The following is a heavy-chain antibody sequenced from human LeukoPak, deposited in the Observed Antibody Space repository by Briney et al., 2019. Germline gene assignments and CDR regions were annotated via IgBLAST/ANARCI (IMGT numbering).Heavy chain of an antibody. D-gene: IGHD4-17*01. V-gene: IGHV3-23*01. CDR3: AKDSGYSDGLSVLDQ. CDR1: GFTFSSYA. Sequence: GGSLRLSCAASGFTFSSYAMSWVRQAPGKGLEWVSAISGSGGSTYYADSAKGRFTISRDDSKNTLYLQMNNLRAEDTAVYYCAKDSGYSDGLSVLDQWGQGHLVTVSS. J-gene: IGHJ4*02. CDR2: ISGSGGST.